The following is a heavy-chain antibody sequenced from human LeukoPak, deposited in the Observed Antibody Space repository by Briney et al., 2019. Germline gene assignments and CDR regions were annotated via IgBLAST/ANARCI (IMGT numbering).Heavy chain of an antibody. D-gene: IGHD2-2*01. J-gene: IGHJ5*02. CDR2: INPSGGST. Sequence: ASVKVSCKASGYAFTSYYMHWVRQAPGQGLEWMGIINPSGGSTSYAQKFQGRVTMTRDTSTSTVYMELSSLRSDDTAVYYCARVRKGQLFWFDPWGQGTLVTVSS. CDR1: GYAFTSYY. CDR3: ARVRKGQLFWFDP. V-gene: IGHV1-46*01.